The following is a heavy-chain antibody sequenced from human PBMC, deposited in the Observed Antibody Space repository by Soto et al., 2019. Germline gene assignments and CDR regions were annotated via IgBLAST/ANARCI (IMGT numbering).Heavy chain of an antibody. CDR2: IWKDGSNK. J-gene: IGHJ4*02. CDR3: ARDIGFDYVN. V-gene: IGHV3-33*01. CDR1: GFTFSDHA. Sequence: PGGSLRLSCAASGFTFSDHAMHWVRQAPGKGREWLAIIWKDGSNKFYAGSVKGRFSISRDSAGNALHLTMNYLSAEDTGVYFCARDIGFDYVNWGQGTLVTVSS. D-gene: IGHD3-16*01.